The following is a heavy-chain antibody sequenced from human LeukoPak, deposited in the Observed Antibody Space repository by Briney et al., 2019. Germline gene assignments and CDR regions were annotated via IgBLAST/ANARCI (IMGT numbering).Heavy chain of an antibody. Sequence: GGSLRLSCAASGFTFSSYAMSWVRQAPGKGLEWVSSISGSGGSTYYAGSVKGRFSISRDNSKNTLYLQMNSLRADDTAVYYCAKDGPSSGWSRGDFDYWGQGSLVTVSS. CDR3: AKDGPSSGWSRGDFDY. V-gene: IGHV3-23*01. CDR1: GFTFSSYA. CDR2: ISGSGGST. J-gene: IGHJ4*02. D-gene: IGHD6-19*01.